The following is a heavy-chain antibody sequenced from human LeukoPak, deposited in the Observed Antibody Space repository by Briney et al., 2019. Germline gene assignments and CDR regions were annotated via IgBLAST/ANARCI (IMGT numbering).Heavy chain of an antibody. CDR1: GYSISSGYY. CDR2: IYHSGST. CDR3: ARTMTTATAVFDY. J-gene: IGHJ4*02. V-gene: IGHV4-38-2*02. Sequence: PSETLSLTCTVSGYSISSGYYWGWIRQPPGKGLEWIGSIYHSGSTYYNPSLKSRVTISVDTSKNQFSLKLSSVTAADTAVYYCARTMTTATAVFDYWGQGTLVTVSS. D-gene: IGHD4-17*01.